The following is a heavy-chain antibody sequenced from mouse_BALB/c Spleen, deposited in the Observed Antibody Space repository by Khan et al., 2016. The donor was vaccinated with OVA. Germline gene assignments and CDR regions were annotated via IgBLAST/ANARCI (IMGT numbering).Heavy chain of an antibody. J-gene: IGHJ2*01. V-gene: IGHV3-2*02. CDR1: GYSITSGYV. CDR2: ISYSGST. D-gene: IGHD1-2*01. Sequence: VQLKESGPGLVKPSQSLSLTCTVTGYSITSGYVWNWIRQFPGNKQEWRGYISYSGSTNYNPSLKSRISITRDTSKNQFFLQLTSVTTEDTATYYCARTARIKYWGQGTTLTVSS. CDR3: ARTARIKY.